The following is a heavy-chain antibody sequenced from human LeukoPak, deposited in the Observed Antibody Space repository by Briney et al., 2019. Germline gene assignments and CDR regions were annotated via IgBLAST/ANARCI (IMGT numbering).Heavy chain of an antibody. CDR2: INYSGST. CDR1: GASFSGYY. D-gene: IGHD2-2*01. J-gene: IGHJ5*02. CDR3: ARVSCSSTSCYNWFDP. V-gene: IGHV4-34*01. Sequence: SETLSLTCAVYGASFSGYYWSWIRQPPGKGLEWIGEINYSGSTNYNPSLKSRVTISVDTSKNQFSLKLSSVTAADTAVYYCARVSCSSTSCYNWFDPWGQGTLVTVSS.